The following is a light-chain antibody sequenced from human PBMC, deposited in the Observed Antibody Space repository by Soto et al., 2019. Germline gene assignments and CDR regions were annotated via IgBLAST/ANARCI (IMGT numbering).Light chain of an antibody. CDR1: QSVSSW. J-gene: IGKJ1*01. CDR2: KAS. V-gene: IGKV1-5*03. Sequence: DIQMTQSPSTLSASVGDRVTITCRASQSVSSWLAWYQKKPEKAPKLLIYKASSLESGVPSRFSGSGSGTEFTLTISSLQPDDFATYYCQQYNSYSPTFGQGTKVDIK. CDR3: QQYNSYSPT.